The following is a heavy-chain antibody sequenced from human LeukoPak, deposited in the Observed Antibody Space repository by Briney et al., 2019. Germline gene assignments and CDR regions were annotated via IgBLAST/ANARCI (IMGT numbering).Heavy chain of an antibody. Sequence: PSETLSLTCAVYGGSFSGYYWSWIRQPPGKGLEWIGEINHSGSTNYNLSLKSRVTISVDTSKNQFSLKLSSVTAADTAVYYCARGRYYDILTGYPRGRYMDVWGKGTTVTVSS. CDR1: GGSFSGYY. CDR3: ARGRYYDILTGYPRGRYMDV. CDR2: INHSGST. D-gene: IGHD3-9*01. J-gene: IGHJ6*03. V-gene: IGHV4-34*01.